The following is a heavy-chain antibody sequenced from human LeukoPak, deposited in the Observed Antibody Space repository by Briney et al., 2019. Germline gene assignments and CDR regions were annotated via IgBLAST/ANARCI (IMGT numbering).Heavy chain of an antibody. CDR3: PRARHYDILTGYYYFYY. J-gene: IGHJ4*02. V-gene: IGHV1-2*02. CDR1: GYTFTSYY. Sequence: ASVKVSCKASGYTFTSYYMHWVRQAPGQGLEWMGWINPNSGGRNYAQKFQGRVSMTTDTSTRKAYMELRRMRADDTAGYDCPRARHYDILTGYYYFYYWGQGTLVTVSS. CDR2: INPNSGGR. D-gene: IGHD3-9*01.